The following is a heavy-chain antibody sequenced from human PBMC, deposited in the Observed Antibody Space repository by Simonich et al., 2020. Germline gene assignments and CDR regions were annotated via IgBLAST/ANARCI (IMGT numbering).Heavy chain of an antibody. V-gene: IGHV1-18*01. J-gene: IGHJ4*02. CDR1: GYTFTSYG. CDR2: SNAYNGNT. CDR3: ATSTVLTGVFDY. D-gene: IGHD7-27*01. Sequence: QVQLVQSGAEVKKPGASVKVSCKASGYTFTSYGISWVRQAPGQGLEWMGWSNAYNGNTNYAQKLQGRVTMTTDTSTSTAYMELRCLRSDDTAVYYCATSTVLTGVFDYWGQGTLVTVSS.